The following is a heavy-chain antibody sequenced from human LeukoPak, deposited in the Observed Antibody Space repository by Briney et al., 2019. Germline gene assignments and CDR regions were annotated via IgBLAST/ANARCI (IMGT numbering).Heavy chain of an antibody. Sequence: SETLSLTCAVYGGSFSAYYWSWIRQPPGKGLEWIGEINHSGSTNYNPSLKSRVTISVDTSKNQFSLRLSSMTAADTAVYYCARGGRITMIVSNWFDPWGQGTLVTVSS. J-gene: IGHJ5*02. D-gene: IGHD3-22*01. CDR2: INHSGST. CDR3: ARGGRITMIVSNWFDP. V-gene: IGHV4-34*01. CDR1: GGSFSAYY.